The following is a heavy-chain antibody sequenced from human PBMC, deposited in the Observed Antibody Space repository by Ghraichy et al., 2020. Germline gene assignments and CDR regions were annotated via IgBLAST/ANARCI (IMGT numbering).Heavy chain of an antibody. CDR3: ACGGDRDLCDH. V-gene: IGHV2-70*11. Sequence: SGPTLVKPTQTLTLTCTVSGFSLSKGGMGANWVRQHPGKALEWLARIDWDDDKYYSTSLKTRVTISKDSSKNQVGLTMANMDPLDTAKYDGACGGDRDLCDHWGQGILVTVSS. D-gene: IGHD2-21*02. CDR2: IDWDDDK. CDR1: GFSLSKGGMG. J-gene: IGHJ4*02.